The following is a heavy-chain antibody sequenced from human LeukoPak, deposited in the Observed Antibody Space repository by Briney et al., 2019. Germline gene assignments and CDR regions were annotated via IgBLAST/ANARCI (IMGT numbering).Heavy chain of an antibody. CDR2: IYPGDSDS. CDR3: ARGHHVVVATATWASDAFDL. D-gene: IGHD2-21*02. V-gene: IGHV5-51*01. J-gene: IGHJ3*01. CDR1: GYNFTSHW. Sequence: GESLKISCKGSGYNFTSHWIGWVRQMPGKGLEWMGIIYPGDSDSRQSPSLRGQVTISADKSINTAYLQWNSLKASDTAMYYCARGHHVVVATATWASDAFDLWGQGSMVTVSS.